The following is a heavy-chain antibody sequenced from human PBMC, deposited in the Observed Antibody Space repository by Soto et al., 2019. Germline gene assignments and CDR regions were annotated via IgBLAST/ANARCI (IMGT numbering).Heavy chain of an antibody. V-gene: IGHV1-3*01. J-gene: IGHJ4*02. CDR3: SRVSGIAVAEV. CDR1: GYTFTSYA. Sequence: QVQLVQSGAEVKKPGASVKVSCKASGYTFTSYAMHWVRQAPGQRLEWMGWINAGNGNTKYSQKFQGRVTITRDTSASTAYMELSSLRSEDTAVYYCSRVSGIAVAEVWGQGTLVTVSS. D-gene: IGHD6-19*01. CDR2: INAGNGNT.